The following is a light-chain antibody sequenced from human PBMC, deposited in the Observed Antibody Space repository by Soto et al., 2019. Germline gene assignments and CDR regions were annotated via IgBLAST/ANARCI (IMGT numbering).Light chain of an antibody. J-gene: IGKJ3*01. V-gene: IGKV3-20*01. CDR2: NTF. CDR1: QSFSTSY. Sequence: EIVLTQSPGPLSLSPGDIATLSCRASQSFSTSYLAWYQHKPGQATRLLIHNTFTRAIGIPDRFSGSGSGTDFTLTISRLEPEDFAVYYCQQYGGSQFTFGPGTKVDIK. CDR3: QQYGGSQFT.